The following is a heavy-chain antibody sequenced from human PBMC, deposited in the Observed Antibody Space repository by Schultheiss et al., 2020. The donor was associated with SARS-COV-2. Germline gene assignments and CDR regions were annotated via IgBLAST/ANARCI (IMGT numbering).Heavy chain of an antibody. CDR1: GFTFSSYA. CDR2: ISYDRSNK. Sequence: GGSLRLSCAASGFTFSSYAMHWVRQAPGKGLEWVAVISYDRSNKYYADSVKGRFTISRDNSKNTLYLQMNSLRAEDTAVYYCAKEPDYGDYFDYWGQGTLVTVAS. V-gene: IGHV3-30*04. CDR3: AKEPDYGDYFDY. J-gene: IGHJ4*02. D-gene: IGHD4-17*01.